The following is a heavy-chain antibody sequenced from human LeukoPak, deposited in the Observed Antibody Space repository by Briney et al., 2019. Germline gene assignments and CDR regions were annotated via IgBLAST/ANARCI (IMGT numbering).Heavy chain of an antibody. Sequence: PSETLSLTCTVSGGSISSYYWSWLRQPPGKGLEWIGYIYYSGSTNYNPSLKSRVTISVDTSKNQFSLKLSSVTAADTAVYYCAREDRYCTNGVCYYFDYWGQGTLVTVSS. J-gene: IGHJ4*02. V-gene: IGHV4-59*01. CDR2: IYYSGST. D-gene: IGHD2-8*01. CDR3: AREDRYCTNGVCYYFDY. CDR1: GGSISSYY.